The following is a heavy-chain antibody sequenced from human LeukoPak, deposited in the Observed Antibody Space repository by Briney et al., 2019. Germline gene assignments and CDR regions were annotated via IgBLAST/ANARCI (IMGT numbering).Heavy chain of an antibody. Sequence: PSETLSLTCTVSGGSISSYYWSWIRQPPGKGLEWIGYIYYSGSTNYNPSLKSRVTISVDTSKNQFSLKLSSVTAADTAVYYCAREELITMIEKWGQGTLVTVSS. D-gene: IGHD3-22*01. CDR1: GGSISSYY. CDR2: IYYSGST. V-gene: IGHV4-59*12. CDR3: AREELITMIEK. J-gene: IGHJ4*02.